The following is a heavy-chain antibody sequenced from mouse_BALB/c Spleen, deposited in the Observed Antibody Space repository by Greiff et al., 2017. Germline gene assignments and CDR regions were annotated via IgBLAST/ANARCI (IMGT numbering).Heavy chain of an antibody. Sequence: VQLQQSGAELAKPGASVKMSCKASGYTFTSYWMHWVKQRPGQGLEWIGYINPSTGYTEYNQKFKDKATLTADKSSSTAYMQLSSLTSEDSAVYYCTRTRVAYWGQGTLVTVSA. CDR3: TRTRVAY. CDR1: GYTFTSYW. V-gene: IGHV1-7*01. J-gene: IGHJ3*01. CDR2: INPSTGYT.